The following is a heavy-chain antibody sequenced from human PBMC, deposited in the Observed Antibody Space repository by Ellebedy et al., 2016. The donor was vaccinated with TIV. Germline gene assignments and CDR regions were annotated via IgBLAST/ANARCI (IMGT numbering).Heavy chain of an antibody. CDR2: IVPVFGSV. J-gene: IGHJ4*02. Sequence: ASVKVSCXASGGTFSSYTFSWARQAPGQGLEWVGGIVPVFGSVHYAQNFHGRVTITADESSSTASMELSSLRSEDTAVYFCATGGIGYCTNGVCYRFDYWGQGTLVTVSS. V-gene: IGHV1-69*13. CDR1: GGTFSSYT. CDR3: ATGGIGYCTNGVCYRFDY. D-gene: IGHD2-8*01.